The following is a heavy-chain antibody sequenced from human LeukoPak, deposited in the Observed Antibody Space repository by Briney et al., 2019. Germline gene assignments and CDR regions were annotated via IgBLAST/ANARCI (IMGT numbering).Heavy chain of an antibody. V-gene: IGHV3-33*01. CDR3: ARIHSLYYYDSSGYGAFDI. Sequence: GGSLRLSCAASGFTFSSYGMHWVRQAPGKGLEWVAVISNDGSNKYYADSVKGRFTISRDNSKNTLYLQMNSLRAEDTAVYYCARIHSLYYYDSSGYGAFDIWGQGTMVTVST. CDR2: ISNDGSNK. J-gene: IGHJ3*02. CDR1: GFTFSSYG. D-gene: IGHD3-22*01.